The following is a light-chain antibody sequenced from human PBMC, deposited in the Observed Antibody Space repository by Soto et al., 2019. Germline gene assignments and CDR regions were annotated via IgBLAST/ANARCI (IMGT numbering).Light chain of an antibody. Sequence: QSVLTQPPSVSAAPGQKVTISCSGSRSNIGYNYVSWYQHLPGTAPKLLIYDNHKRPSGIPDRFSGSQSGTSATLGITGLQTGDEADYYCGAWDTSLTTVLFGGGTQLTVL. CDR2: DNH. J-gene: IGLJ2*01. V-gene: IGLV1-51*01. CDR1: RSNIGYNY. CDR3: GAWDTSLTTVL.